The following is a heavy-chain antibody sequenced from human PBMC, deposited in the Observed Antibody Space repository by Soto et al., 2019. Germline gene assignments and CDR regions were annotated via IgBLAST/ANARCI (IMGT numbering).Heavy chain of an antibody. Sequence: PSETLSLTCSVSGGAISSGTNYWGWVRRAPGKGLEWIGNIYFRGSTYYNPSLKSRVTIAIDTSKNQFSLKLTSVTAADTAVYYCSYYYDASGYWYAEPKNYYHDLGVWGQGTTVTVSS. J-gene: IGHJ6*02. CDR1: GGAISSGTNY. V-gene: IGHV4-39*01. CDR3: SYYYDASGYWYAEPKNYYHDLGV. D-gene: IGHD3-22*01. CDR2: IYFRGST.